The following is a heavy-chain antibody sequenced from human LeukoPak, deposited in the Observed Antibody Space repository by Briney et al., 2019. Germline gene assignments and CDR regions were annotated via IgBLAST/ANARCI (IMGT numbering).Heavy chain of an antibody. Sequence: GGSLRLSCAASGSTFSSYWMNWVRQTPGKGLVWVAHINTDGGTTRYADSVKGRLTVSRDNAKNTLYLEMNRLRAEDTAVYYCARDNAYMLDYWGQGTQVTVSS. D-gene: IGHD5-24*01. J-gene: IGHJ4*02. CDR3: ARDNAYMLDY. CDR2: INTDGGTT. CDR1: GSTFSSYW. V-gene: IGHV3-74*01.